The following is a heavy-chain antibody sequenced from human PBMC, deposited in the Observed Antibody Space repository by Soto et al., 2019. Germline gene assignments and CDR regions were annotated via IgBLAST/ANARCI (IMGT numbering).Heavy chain of an antibody. J-gene: IGHJ4*02. Sequence: PSVKVSCKASGYTFTSYDINWVRQATGQGLEWMGWMNPNSGNTGYAQKFQGRVTMTRNTSISTAYMELSSLRSEDTAVYYCARYRDSSGWDPNFAYWGQGPLVTGSS. CDR2: MNPNSGNT. CDR3: ARYRDSSGWDPNFAY. CDR1: GYTFTSYD. D-gene: IGHD6-19*01. V-gene: IGHV1-8*01.